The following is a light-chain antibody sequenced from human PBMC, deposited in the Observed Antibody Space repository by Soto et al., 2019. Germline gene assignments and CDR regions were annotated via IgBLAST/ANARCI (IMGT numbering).Light chain of an antibody. V-gene: IGKV3-15*01. CDR2: RTS. CDR3: QEYNGRSS. CDR1: QNVAGD. Sequence: RVTTQSPATLSVSPGERATLSCRASQNVAGDLAWYQQKPGQAPRLLIYRTSTRATGIPARFSGSGSGTEFTLTISSLQSEDFAVYYCQEYNGRSSFGQGTKVVIK. J-gene: IGKJ1*01.